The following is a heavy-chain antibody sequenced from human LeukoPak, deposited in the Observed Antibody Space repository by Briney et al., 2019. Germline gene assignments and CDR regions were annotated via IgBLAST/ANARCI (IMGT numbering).Heavy chain of an antibody. CDR2: MNPNSGNT. D-gene: IGHD1-26*01. CDR1: GYTFTSYD. Sequence: ASVKVSCKASGYTFTSYDINWVRQAAGQGLEWMGWMNPNSGNTGYAQKFQGRVTMTRNTSISTAYMELSSLRSEDTAVYYCARVGFRRKNWFDPWGQGTLVTVSS. J-gene: IGHJ5*02. V-gene: IGHV1-8*01. CDR3: ARVGFRRKNWFDP.